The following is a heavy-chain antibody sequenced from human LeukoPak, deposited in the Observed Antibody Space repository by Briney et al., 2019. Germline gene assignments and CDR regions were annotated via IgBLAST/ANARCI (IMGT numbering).Heavy chain of an antibody. J-gene: IGHJ4*02. D-gene: IGHD3-22*01. Sequence: ASVKDSCKASGDTFTSYDINWVRQATGQGLELMGWMNPNSGNTGYAQKFQGRVTMTRNTSISTAYMELSSLRSEDTAVYYCARGMGSGSYSAAYYFDYWGQGTLVTVSS. CDR2: MNPNSGNT. CDR1: GDTFTSYD. CDR3: ARGMGSGSYSAAYYFDY. V-gene: IGHV1-8*01.